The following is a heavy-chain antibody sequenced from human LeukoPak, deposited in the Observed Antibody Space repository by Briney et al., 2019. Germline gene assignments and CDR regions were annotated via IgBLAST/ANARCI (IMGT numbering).Heavy chain of an antibody. CDR1: VYTFTNYH. Sequence: ASVNDSCKSSVYTFTNYHMHWVRQPPAQGLEWMGIINPSGGSTTYAQKFQGRVTMTRDMSTSTVYMELSSLRSEDTAVYYCASYLSGWPMKYWGQGTLVTVSS. CDR3: ASYLSGWPMKY. J-gene: IGHJ4*02. D-gene: IGHD6-19*01. V-gene: IGHV1-46*01. CDR2: INPSGGST.